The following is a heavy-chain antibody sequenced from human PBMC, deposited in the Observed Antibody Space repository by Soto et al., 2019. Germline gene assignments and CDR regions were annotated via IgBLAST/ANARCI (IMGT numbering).Heavy chain of an antibody. CDR1: GGSISSYY. CDR2: IETSRPT. V-gene: IGHV4-4*07. J-gene: IGHJ6*02. Sequence: SETLSLTCTVSGGSISSYYVSWVRHPARKGMGWLLRIETSRPTNYNPSLKSRFTMSVDASKTHFSLNLSSVTAADTAVCYCARGPRGYVYYHGMDVWGQGTTVTVSS. CDR3: ARGPRGYVYYHGMDV. D-gene: IGHD3-10*01.